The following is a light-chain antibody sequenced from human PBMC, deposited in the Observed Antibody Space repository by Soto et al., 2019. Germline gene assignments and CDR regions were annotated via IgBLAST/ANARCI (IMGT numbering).Light chain of an antibody. CDR3: QQYGSSYPWT. V-gene: IGKV3-20*01. J-gene: IGKJ1*01. Sequence: IVLTQSPGTLSLSPGERATLSCRASQSFVNMYLAWYQQKPGQAPRLLMYGASRRPTGIPDRFSGSGSGTDFTLTIRRLEPEDFAVYYCQQYGSSYPWTFGQGTKVDIK. CDR2: GAS. CDR1: QSFVNMY.